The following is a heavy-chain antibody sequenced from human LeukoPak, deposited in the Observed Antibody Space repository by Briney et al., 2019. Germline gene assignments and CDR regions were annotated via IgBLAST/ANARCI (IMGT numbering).Heavy chain of an antibody. CDR2: FDPEDGET. D-gene: IGHD2-2*01. Sequence: ASVKVSCKVSGYTLTELSMHWVRQAPGKGLEWMGGFDPEDGETIYAQKFQGRVTMTEDTSTDTAYMELSSLRSEDTAVYYCATAIYCSSTSCPFDYWGQGTLVTVSS. CDR3: ATAIYCSSTSCPFDY. V-gene: IGHV1-24*01. CDR1: GYTLTELS. J-gene: IGHJ4*02.